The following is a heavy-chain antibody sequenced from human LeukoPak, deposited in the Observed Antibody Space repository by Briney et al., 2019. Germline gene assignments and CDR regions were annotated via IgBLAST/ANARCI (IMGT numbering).Heavy chain of an antibody. CDR1: GGSISSSSYY. V-gene: IGHV4-39*07. J-gene: IGHJ4*02. Sequence: PSETLSLTCTVSGGSISSSSYYWGWLRQPPGKGLEWIGSIYYSGSTYYNPSLKSRVTISVDTSKNQFSLKLSSVTAADTAAYYCASRYYDFWSGYLPYWGQGTLVTVSS. CDR3: ASRYYDFWSGYLPY. CDR2: IYYSGST. D-gene: IGHD3-3*01.